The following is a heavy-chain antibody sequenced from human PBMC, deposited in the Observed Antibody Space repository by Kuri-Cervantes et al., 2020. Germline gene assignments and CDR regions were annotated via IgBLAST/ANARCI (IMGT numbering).Heavy chain of an antibody. Sequence: GSLRLSCTVSGASISIYNWSWIRQRAGKGLEWIGRIYTSGSTNYHPSLKSRVTISVDKSKNQFSLKLTSVTAADTAVYYCAREWITFYYDSSGYQGFDSWGQGTLVTVSS. CDR2: IYTSGST. D-gene: IGHD3-22*01. CDR3: AREWITFYYDSSGYQGFDS. J-gene: IGHJ4*02. V-gene: IGHV4-4*07. CDR1: GASISIYN.